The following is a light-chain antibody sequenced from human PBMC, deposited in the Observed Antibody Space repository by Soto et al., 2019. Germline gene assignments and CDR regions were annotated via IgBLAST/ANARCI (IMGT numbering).Light chain of an antibody. CDR2: EVS. V-gene: IGLV2-14*01. J-gene: IGLJ1*01. CDR3: SSYAASNNFYV. Sequence: QSVLTQPASVSGSPGQSITISCTGTGSDVGGYNYVSWYQQHPGKAPKLMIYEVSNRPSGVSDRFSGSKSANTASLTISGLQAEDEADYYCSSYAASNNFYVFGTGTKLTVL. CDR1: GSDVGGYNY.